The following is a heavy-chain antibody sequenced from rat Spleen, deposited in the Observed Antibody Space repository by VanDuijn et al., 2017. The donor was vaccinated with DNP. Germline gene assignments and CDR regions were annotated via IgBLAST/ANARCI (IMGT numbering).Heavy chain of an antibody. CDR3: ARGPNYGGDSDYFDY. CDR1: GFNFNDYW. V-gene: IGHV4-2*01. J-gene: IGHJ2*01. D-gene: IGHD1-11*01. Sequence: EVKLVESGGGLVQPGRSLKLSCAASGFNFNDYWMGWVRQAPGKGLEWIGEINKDSSTIDYNPSLKDKFTISRDNAQNTLFLQMSKLGSEDTAIYYCARGPNYGGDSDYFDYWGQGVMVTVSS. CDR2: INKDSSTI.